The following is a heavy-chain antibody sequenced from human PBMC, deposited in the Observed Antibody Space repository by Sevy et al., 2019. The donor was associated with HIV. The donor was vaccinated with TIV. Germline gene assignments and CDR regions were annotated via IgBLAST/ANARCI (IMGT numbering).Heavy chain of an antibody. CDR3: ATTKDYYDSSGYPFDS. Sequence: ASMKVSCKVSGYTLTKLSMHWVRQTPGKGLEWMTTFDPEDGDPEDGKTIYAQKFLGRVTMTEDPSTDTAYMELSSLRSEDTAVYYCATTKDYYDSSGYPFDSWGQGTLVTVSS. CDR2: FDPEDGDPEDGKT. CDR1: GYTLTKLS. D-gene: IGHD3-22*01. V-gene: IGHV1-24*01. J-gene: IGHJ4*02.